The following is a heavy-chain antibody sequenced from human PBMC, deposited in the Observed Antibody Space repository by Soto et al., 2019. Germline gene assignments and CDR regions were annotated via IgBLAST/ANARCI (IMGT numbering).Heavy chain of an antibody. V-gene: IGHV3-23*01. CDR3: ANRNDILTEYYYYGMDV. CDR1: GFTFSSYA. J-gene: IGHJ6*02. CDR2: ISGSGGST. Sequence: GGSLRLSCAASGFTFSSYAMSWVRQAPGKWLEWVSAISGSGGSTYYSDSVKGRFTISRDNSKNTLYLQMNSLRAEDTAVYYCANRNDILTEYYYYGMDVWGQGTTVTAP. D-gene: IGHD3-9*01.